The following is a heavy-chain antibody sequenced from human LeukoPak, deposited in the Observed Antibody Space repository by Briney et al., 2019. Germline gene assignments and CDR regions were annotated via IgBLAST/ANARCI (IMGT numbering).Heavy chain of an antibody. CDR2: VNTDGRTT. D-gene: IGHD2-2*03. V-gene: IGHV3-74*01. CDR1: GFTFSSYW. Sequence: GGSLRLSCAASGFTFSSYWMHWVRQAPGKGLVWVSRVNTDGRTTNYADSVRGRFTISRDNAENTLYIQTNSLRVEDTAVYYCSMDLSRAHEYWGQGSVVTVSS. J-gene: IGHJ4*02. CDR3: SMDLSRAHEY.